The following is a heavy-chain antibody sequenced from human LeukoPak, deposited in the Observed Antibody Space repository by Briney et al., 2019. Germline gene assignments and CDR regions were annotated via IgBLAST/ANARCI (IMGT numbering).Heavy chain of an antibody. CDR1: GFTFSSYW. CDR3: ARDDRVVPAAMGFYYYYYMDV. D-gene: IGHD2-2*01. V-gene: IGHV3-7*01. Sequence: PGGSLRLSCAASGFTFSSYWMSWVRQAPGKGLEWVANIKQDGSEKYYVDSVKGRFTISRDNAKNSLYLQMNSLRAEDTAVYYCARDDRVVPAAMGFYYYYYMDVWGKGTTVTVSS. CDR2: IKQDGSEK. J-gene: IGHJ6*03.